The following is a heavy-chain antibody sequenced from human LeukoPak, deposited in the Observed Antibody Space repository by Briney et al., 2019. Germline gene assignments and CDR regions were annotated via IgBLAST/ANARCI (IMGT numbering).Heavy chain of an antibody. Sequence: GGSLRLSCAASGFTFSDYSMNWVCQAPGKGLEWISYIGISSGNTKYADSMKGRFTISGDKAKNSLYLQMNSLRVEDTAVYYCARDYKYAFDNWGQGTLVTVSS. V-gene: IGHV3-48*01. CDR1: GFTFSDYS. CDR2: IGISSGNT. D-gene: IGHD5-24*01. J-gene: IGHJ4*02. CDR3: ARDYKYAFDN.